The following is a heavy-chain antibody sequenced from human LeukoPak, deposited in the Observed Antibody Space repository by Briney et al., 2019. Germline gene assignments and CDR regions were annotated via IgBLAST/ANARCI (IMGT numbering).Heavy chain of an antibody. D-gene: IGHD6-13*01. J-gene: IGHJ5*02. V-gene: IGHV3-23*01. CDR1: GFTFSNYA. Sequence: GGSLRLSCAASGFTFSNYAMSWVRQAPGKGLEWVSAISGSGSSTYYADSVKGRFTISRDNSKNTLYLLMNSLRAEDTAVYYCAKGQQLVRSGWFDPWGQGTLVTVSS. CDR3: AKGQQLVRSGWFDP. CDR2: ISGSGSST.